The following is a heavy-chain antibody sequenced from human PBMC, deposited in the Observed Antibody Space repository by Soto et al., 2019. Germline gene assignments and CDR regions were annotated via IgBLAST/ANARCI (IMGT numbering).Heavy chain of an antibody. J-gene: IGHJ4*02. CDR1: GFTFSDYY. V-gene: IGHV3-11*01. Sequence: PGGSLRLSCAASGFTFSDYYMSWIRQAPGKGLEWVSYISGSGSTMYYAGSVKGRFTISRDNAKNSLYLQMNSLRSDDTAVYYCARDSGNLGNWAYFFDYWGQGTLVTVSS. CDR3: ARDSGNLGNWAYFFDY. CDR2: ISGSGSTM. D-gene: IGHD7-27*01.